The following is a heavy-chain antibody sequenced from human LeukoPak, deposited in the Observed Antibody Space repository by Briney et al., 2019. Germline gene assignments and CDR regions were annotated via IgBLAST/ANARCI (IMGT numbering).Heavy chain of an antibody. CDR2: INPNSGST. D-gene: IGHD3-16*02. V-gene: IGHV1-2*02. CDR3: ARDPATVSLGGVIVRYFDY. Sequence: GALVKSSWKSVGNTLSDHYIHWGRETPGEGPEWLGGINPNSGSTNYEGRVTMTTDASTNTAYLELSSLRTDDTAVYYCARDPATVSLGGVIVRYFDYWGQGTLITVSS. CDR1: GNTLSDHY. J-gene: IGHJ4*02.